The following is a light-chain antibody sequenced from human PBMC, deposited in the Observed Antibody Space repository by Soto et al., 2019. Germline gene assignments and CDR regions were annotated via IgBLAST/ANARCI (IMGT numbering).Light chain of an antibody. Sequence: VLTQSPGTLSLSPGEGATLSCRASQRVASDLAWYLQKPGQPPRLLIYDASIRATGIPDRISGSGSKRDFTRTISKLEPEDAAVYYCQQYLNSPRTFGQGTKLEIK. V-gene: IGKV3-20*01. J-gene: IGKJ1*01. CDR2: DAS. CDR3: QQYLNSPRT. CDR1: QRVASD.